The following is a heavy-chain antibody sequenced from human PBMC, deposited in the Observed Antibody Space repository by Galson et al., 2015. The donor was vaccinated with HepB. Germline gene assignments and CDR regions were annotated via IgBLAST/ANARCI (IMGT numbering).Heavy chain of an antibody. CDR1: GFTFSSYG. CDR2: IWYDGSNK. D-gene: IGHD2-2*01. J-gene: IGHJ6*02. CDR3: ARVGEQSGYCSSTSCSRMDV. Sequence: SLRLSCAASGFTFSSYGMHWVRQAPGKGLEWVAVIWYDGSNKYYADSVKGRFTISRDNSKNTLYLQMNSLRAEDTAVYYCARVGEQSGYCSSTSCSRMDVWGQGTTVTVSS. V-gene: IGHV3-33*01.